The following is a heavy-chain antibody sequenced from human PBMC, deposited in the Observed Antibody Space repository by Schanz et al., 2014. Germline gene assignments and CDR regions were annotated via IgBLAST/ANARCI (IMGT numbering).Heavy chain of an antibody. Sequence: QVQLVESGGGVVQPGRSLRLSCAASGFTFSGYGMHWVRQAPGKGLEWVAIISYDGRHKNYADSVKGRFTISRDNSKNTLHLQMNSLRVEDTAVYYCARSTSMYFLQWGQGTLVTVSS. CDR3: ARSTSMYFLQ. D-gene: IGHD2-2*01. J-gene: IGHJ1*01. CDR2: ISYDGRHK. V-gene: IGHV3-30*03. CDR1: GFTFSGYG.